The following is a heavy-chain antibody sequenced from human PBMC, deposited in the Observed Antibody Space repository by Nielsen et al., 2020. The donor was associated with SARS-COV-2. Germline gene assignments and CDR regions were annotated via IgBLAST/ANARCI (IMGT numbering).Heavy chain of an antibody. CDR2: ISYDGSDQ. Sequence: GGSLRLSCAASGFTFSSYGMHWVRQTPGKGLEWVAYISYDGSDQYYEDSLKGRFTISRDNSKNILYLQMNNLRAEDTAVYYCVKDGAYYGVRGVVHFGYGGRGTVVTVSP. CDR3: VKDGAYYGVRGVVHFGY. CDR1: GFTFSSYG. J-gene: IGHJ4*02. D-gene: IGHD3-10*01. V-gene: IGHV3-30*18.